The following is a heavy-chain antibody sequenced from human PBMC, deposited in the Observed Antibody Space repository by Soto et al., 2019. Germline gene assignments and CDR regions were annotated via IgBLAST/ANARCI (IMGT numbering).Heavy chain of an antibody. Sequence: EVQLLESGGGLVQPGGSLRLSCAASGFTFSNYAMSWVRQSPGKGLEWVSDLSGSGGRTYYADSVKGRFTISRDNSKNTLYLQMTSLRAEDTAIYFCAGELLSQSYYYYMDVWGKGTTVTVSS. D-gene: IGHD3-10*01. V-gene: IGHV3-23*01. CDR1: GFTFSNYA. CDR2: LSGSGGRT. J-gene: IGHJ6*03. CDR3: AGELLSQSYYYYMDV.